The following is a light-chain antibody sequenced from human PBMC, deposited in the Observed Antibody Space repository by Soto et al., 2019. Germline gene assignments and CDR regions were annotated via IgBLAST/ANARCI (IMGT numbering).Light chain of an antibody. CDR1: QSVRSY. CDR2: HVS. CDR3: QQYDSYPLT. Sequence: DIQMTQTPYSLSASMGDTITITCRASQSVRSYLNWYQQKPGKAPKFLIYHVSTLESGVPSRFSGSGSGTEFTLTISSLQPEDFATYYCQQYDSYPLTFGGGTNVDI. V-gene: IGKV1-5*01. J-gene: IGKJ4*01.